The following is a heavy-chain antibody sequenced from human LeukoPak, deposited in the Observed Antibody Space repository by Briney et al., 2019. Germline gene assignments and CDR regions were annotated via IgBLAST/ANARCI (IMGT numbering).Heavy chain of an antibody. J-gene: IGHJ4*02. D-gene: IGHD3-10*01. Sequence: GGSLRLSCAASGFTVSSNYMSWVRQAPGKGREWVSVIYSGGSTYYADSVKGRFTISRDNSKNTLYLQMNSLRAEDTAVYYCARGQSPLWFGEDWGQGTLVTVSS. CDR3: ARGQSPLWFGED. CDR2: IYSGGST. V-gene: IGHV3-66*01. CDR1: GFTVSSNY.